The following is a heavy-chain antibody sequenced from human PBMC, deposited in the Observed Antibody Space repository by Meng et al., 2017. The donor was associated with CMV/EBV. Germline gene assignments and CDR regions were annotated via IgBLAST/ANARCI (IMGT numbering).Heavy chain of an antibody. CDR3: ARESMVRGED. D-gene: IGHD3-10*01. CDR2: INHIGRT. V-gene: IGHV4-34*01. J-gene: IGHJ4*02. Sequence: QVQLQGCGASRCTPSEPRCRACSFHGVSVRGYYWIWIPQPPGKGMEWIGDINHIGRTNSIPSLKSPVPISVDTSKNQFPLKLSSVTASATAVYYCARESMVRGEDWGQGTLVTVSS. CDR1: GVSVRGYY.